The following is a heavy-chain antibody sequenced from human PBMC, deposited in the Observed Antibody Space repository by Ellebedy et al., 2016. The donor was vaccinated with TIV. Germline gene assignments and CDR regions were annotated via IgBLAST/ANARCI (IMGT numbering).Heavy chain of an antibody. CDR1: GFTFSSYA. D-gene: IGHD6-19*01. CDR3: AKVGSGWSRFDY. Sequence: PGGSLRLSCAASGFTFSSYAMNWVRQAPGKGLEWVSTMSGSGGSIYYADSVKGRFTISRDNSKNTLYLQMNSLRAEDTAVYYCAKVGSGWSRFDYWGQGTLVTVSS. CDR2: MSGSGGSI. V-gene: IGHV3-23*01. J-gene: IGHJ4*02.